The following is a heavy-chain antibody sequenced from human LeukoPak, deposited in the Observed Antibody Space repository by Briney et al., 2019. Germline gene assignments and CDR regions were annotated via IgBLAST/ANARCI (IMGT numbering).Heavy chain of an antibody. CDR2: IYYSGST. J-gene: IGHJ4*02. CDR1: GGSISSYY. CDR3: AREQSASCDY. D-gene: IGHD2-2*01. V-gene: IGHV4-4*08. Sequence: SETLSLTCTVSGGSISSYYWSWIRQPPGKGLEWIGYIYYSGSTNYNPSLKSRVTISVDTSKNQFSLKLTSVTAADTAVYYCAREQSASCDYWGQGTLVTVSS.